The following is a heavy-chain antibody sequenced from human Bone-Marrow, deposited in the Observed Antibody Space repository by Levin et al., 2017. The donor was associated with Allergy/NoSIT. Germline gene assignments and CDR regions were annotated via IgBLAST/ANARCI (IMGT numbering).Heavy chain of an antibody. CDR3: ARGDGYRGAGLDC. D-gene: IGHD3-16*02. J-gene: IGHJ4*01. Sequence: SETLSLTCSVSGGTINSGDYYWTWIRQPPGKGLEWIGYIYSTGSTYYNPSLKSRLTLSSDTSRNQFSLELRSVTAADTAVYFGARGDGYRGAGLDCWGLGRPVAVSS. CDR2: IYSTGST. V-gene: IGHV4-30-4*08. CDR1: GGTINSGDYY.